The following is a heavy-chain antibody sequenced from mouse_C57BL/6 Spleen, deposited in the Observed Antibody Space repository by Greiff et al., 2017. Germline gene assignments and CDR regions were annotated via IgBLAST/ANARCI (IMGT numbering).Heavy chain of an antibody. CDR3: ARISSGPYFDD. V-gene: IGHV1-26*01. CDR2: INPNNGGT. CDR1: GYTFTDYY. D-gene: IGHD3-2*02. J-gene: IGHJ2*01. Sequence: VQLQQSGPELVKPGASVKISCKASGYTFTDYYMNWVKQSHGKSLEWIGDINPNNGGTSYNQKFKGKATLTVDKSSSTAYMELRSLTSEDSAVYYCARISSGPYFDDWGQGTTLTVSS.